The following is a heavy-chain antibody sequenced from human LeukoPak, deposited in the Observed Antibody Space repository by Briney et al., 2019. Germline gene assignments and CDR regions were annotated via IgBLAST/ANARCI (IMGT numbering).Heavy chain of an antibody. CDR3: ARTNHDYVWGSYRYRYYFDY. Sequence: KTSETLSLTCTVSGGSISSYYWSWIRQPPGKGLEWIGYIYYSGSTNYNPSLKSRVTISVDTSKNQFSLKLSSVTAADTAVYYCARTNHDYVWGSYRYRYYFDYWGQGTLVTVSS. D-gene: IGHD3-16*02. CDR1: GGSISSYY. CDR2: IYYSGST. J-gene: IGHJ4*02. V-gene: IGHV4-59*08.